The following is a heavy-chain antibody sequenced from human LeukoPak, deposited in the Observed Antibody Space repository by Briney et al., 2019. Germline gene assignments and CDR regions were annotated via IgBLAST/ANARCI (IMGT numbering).Heavy chain of an antibody. Sequence: ASVKVSCKASEYTFTSYDINWVRQATGQGLEWMGWMNPNSGNTGYAQKFQGRVTMTEDTSTDTAYMELSSLRSEDTAVYYCATGIPDIVVVAAATPEYYFDYWGQGTLVTVSS. J-gene: IGHJ4*02. CDR3: ATGIPDIVVVAAATPEYYFDY. CDR2: MNPNSGNT. D-gene: IGHD2-15*01. V-gene: IGHV1-8*01. CDR1: EYTFTSYD.